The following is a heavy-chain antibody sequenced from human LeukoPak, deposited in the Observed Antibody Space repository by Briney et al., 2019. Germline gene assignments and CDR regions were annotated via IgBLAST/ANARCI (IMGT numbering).Heavy chain of an antibody. D-gene: IGHD3-10*01. V-gene: IGHV5-51*01. CDR3: ARRDYYGSGSYWGAFDY. J-gene: IGHJ4*02. CDR1: GSTFTNYW. CDR2: NHTGDSDSDT. Sequence: GSALEISCEGAGSTFTNYWIGWGRPLPRELLELRMVNHTGDSDSDTKYSPSFQGQDTISADKSISTAYLQCSSLKASDPAIYYCARRDYYGSGSYWGAFDYWGQGTLVTVSS.